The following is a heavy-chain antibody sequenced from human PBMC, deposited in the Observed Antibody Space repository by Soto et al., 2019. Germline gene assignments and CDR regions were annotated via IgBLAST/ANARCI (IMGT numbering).Heavy chain of an antibody. Sequence: LSLTFTVSGXSISSGGYYWSWIRQHPGKGLEWIGYIYYSGSTYYNPSLKSRVTISVDTSKNQFSLKLSSVTAADTAVYYCARVRTTVVTFFDYWGQGTLVTVSS. D-gene: IGHD4-17*01. J-gene: IGHJ4*02. V-gene: IGHV4-31*03. CDR3: ARVRTTVVTFFDY. CDR2: IYYSGST. CDR1: GXSISSGGYY.